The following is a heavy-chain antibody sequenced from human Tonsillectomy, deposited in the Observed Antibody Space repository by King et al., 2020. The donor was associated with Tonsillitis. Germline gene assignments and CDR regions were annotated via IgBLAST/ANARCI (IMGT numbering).Heavy chain of an antibody. D-gene: IGHD6-19*01. CDR3: AREALYSSAWGIEY. Sequence: VQLVESGGGVVQPGRSLRLSCAASGFPFSSYGMHWVRQAPGKGLEWVAVVSFDGRRQHYADSVKGRFTISRDSSENTLYLEMNSLRVEDTAVYYCAREALYSSAWGIEYWGQGTLVTVSS. J-gene: IGHJ4*02. V-gene: IGHV3-33*05. CDR1: GFPFSSYG. CDR2: VSFDGRRQ.